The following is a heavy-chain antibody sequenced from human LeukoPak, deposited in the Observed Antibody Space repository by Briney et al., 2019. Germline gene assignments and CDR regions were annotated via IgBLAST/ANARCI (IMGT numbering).Heavy chain of an antibody. CDR1: GFTVSSNY. V-gene: IGHV3-53*01. J-gene: IGHJ6*03. D-gene: IGHD3-10*01. CDR2: IYSGGST. CDR3: ARAPYGNYYYYYMDV. Sequence: GGSLRLSCAASGFTVSSNYMSWVRQAPGKGLEWVSIIYSGGSTYYADSVKGRFTISRDNSKNTLYFQMNSLRAEDTAVYYCARAPYGNYYYYYMDVWGKGTTVTVSS.